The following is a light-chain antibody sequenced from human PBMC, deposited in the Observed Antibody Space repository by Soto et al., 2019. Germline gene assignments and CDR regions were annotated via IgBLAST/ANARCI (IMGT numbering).Light chain of an antibody. V-gene: IGLV2-14*03. CDR1: SSDVGGYNY. CDR3: SSFASSIPLV. J-gene: IGLJ2*01. Sequence: QSALTQPASVSGSPGQSITISCTGTSSDVGGYNYVSWYQQHPGKAPKLLICDVTNRPSGVSNRFSGSKSGNTASLTISGXXTEDEAXXYCSSFASSIPLVFGGGTKVTVL. CDR2: DVT.